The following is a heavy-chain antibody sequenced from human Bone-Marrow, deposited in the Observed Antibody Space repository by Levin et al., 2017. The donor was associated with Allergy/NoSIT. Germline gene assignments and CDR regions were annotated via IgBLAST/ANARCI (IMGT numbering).Heavy chain of an antibody. D-gene: IGHD3-22*01. J-gene: IGHJ4*02. Sequence: GESLKISCAASGFTFSSYAMSWVRQAPGKGLEWVSAISGSGGSTYYADSVKGRFTISRDNSKNTLYLQMNSLRAEDTAVYYCAKGKSLARDYYDSSGYYYGFDYWGQGTLVTVSS. V-gene: IGHV3-23*01. CDR1: GFTFSSYA. CDR2: ISGSGGST. CDR3: AKGKSLARDYYDSSGYYYGFDY.